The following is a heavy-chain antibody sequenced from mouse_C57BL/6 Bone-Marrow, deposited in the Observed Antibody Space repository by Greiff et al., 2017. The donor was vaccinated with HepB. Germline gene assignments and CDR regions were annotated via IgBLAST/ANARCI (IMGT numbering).Heavy chain of an antibody. Sequence: DVKLQESGPVLVKPGPSVKISCKASGFTFPDYYMHWVKQSHGKSLEWIGLVYPYNGGTSYNQKFKGKATLTVAKSSSTAYMELNSLTSEDSAVYFCAREAYYSNLYYAMDYWGQGTSVTVSS. V-gene: IGHV1-36*01. J-gene: IGHJ4*01. CDR1: GFTFPDYY. D-gene: IGHD2-5*01. CDR3: AREAYYSNLYYAMDY. CDR2: VYPYNGGT.